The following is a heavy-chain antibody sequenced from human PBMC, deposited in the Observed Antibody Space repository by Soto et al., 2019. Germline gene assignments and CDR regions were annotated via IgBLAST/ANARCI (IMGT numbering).Heavy chain of an antibody. CDR2: IYYSGST. CDR1: GGSISSSSYY. D-gene: IGHD2-15*01. V-gene: IGHV4-39*01. J-gene: IGHJ4*02. Sequence: TCAVSGGSISSSSYYWGWIRQPPGKGLEWIGSIYYSGSTYYNPSLKSRVTISVDTSKTQFSLKLSSVTAADTAVYYCPRHLPRSHLVVVVAAAVDYWGQGTLVTVSS. CDR3: PRHLPRSHLVVVVAAAVDY.